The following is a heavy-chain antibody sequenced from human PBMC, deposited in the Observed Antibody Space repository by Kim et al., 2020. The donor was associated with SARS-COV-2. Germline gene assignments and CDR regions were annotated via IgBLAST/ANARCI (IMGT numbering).Heavy chain of an antibody. CDR1: GFTFDDYA. J-gene: IGHJ4*02. CDR2: ISWNSGSI. CDR3: AGAYTPKYYYASEFDY. D-gene: IGHD3-10*01. V-gene: IGHV3-9*01. Sequence: GGSLRLSCAASGFTFDDYAMHWVRQAPGKGLEWVSGISWNSGSIGYADSVKGRFTISRDNAKNSLYLQMNSLRAEDTALYYCAGAYTPKYYYASEFDYWGQGTLVTISS.